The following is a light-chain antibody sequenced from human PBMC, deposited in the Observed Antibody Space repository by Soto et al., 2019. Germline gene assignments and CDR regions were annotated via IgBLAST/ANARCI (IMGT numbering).Light chain of an antibody. CDR2: GAS. J-gene: IGKJ1*01. Sequence: DIQMTQSPSSLSASVGDRVTITCRASQRISSLLNRYQQKPGKAPKLLIYGASNLQSGVPSRFSGSGSGTDFTLTISSLQPEDFATYYCQHSYNTPRTFGQGTKVEFK. CDR3: QHSYNTPRT. V-gene: IGKV1-39*01. CDR1: QRISSL.